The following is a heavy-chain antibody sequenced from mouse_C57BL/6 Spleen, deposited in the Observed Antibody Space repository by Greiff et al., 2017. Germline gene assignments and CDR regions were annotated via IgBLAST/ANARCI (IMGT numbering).Heavy chain of an antibody. CDR2: IDPENGDT. CDR1: GFNFKDDY. V-gene: IGHV14-4*01. J-gene: IGHJ4*01. D-gene: IGHD2-2*01. CDR3: TTNGYAYYAMDY. Sequence: EVHLVESGAELVRPGASVKLSCTASGFNFKDDYMHWVKQRPGQGLEWIGWIDPENGDTEYDSKFKGKATITADTPYNTAYLQLSSLTSEDTAVYDCTTNGYAYYAMDYWGQGTSVTVSS.